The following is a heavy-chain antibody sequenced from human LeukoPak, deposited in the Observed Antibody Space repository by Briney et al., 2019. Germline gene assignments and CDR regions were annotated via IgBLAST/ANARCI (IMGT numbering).Heavy chain of an antibody. J-gene: IGHJ5*02. CDR2: IYYSGST. D-gene: IGHD3-10*01. CDR1: GGSISSFY. Sequence: PSETLSLTCIVSGGSISSFYWSWIRQPPGKGLEWIGYIYYSGSTNYNPSLKSRVTISVDTSKNQFSLKLSSVTAADTAVYYCARGREYYYGSGSLNNILNWFDPWGQGTLVTVSS. CDR3: ARGREYYYGSGSLNNILNWFDP. V-gene: IGHV4-59*01.